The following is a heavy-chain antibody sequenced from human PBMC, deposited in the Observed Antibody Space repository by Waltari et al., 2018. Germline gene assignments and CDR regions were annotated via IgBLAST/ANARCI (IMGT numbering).Heavy chain of an antibody. CDR1: GGSISSSSYY. CDR3: ASALYYYDSSGLTNWFDP. V-gene: IGHV4-39*01. CDR2: IYYSGST. Sequence: QLQLQESGPGLVKPSETLSLTCTVSGGSISSSSYYWGWIRQPPGKGLEWIGSIYYSGSTDYNPSLKSRFTISVDTSKNQFSLKLSSVTAADTAVYYCASALYYYDSSGLTNWFDPWGQGTLVTVSS. D-gene: IGHD3-22*01. J-gene: IGHJ5*02.